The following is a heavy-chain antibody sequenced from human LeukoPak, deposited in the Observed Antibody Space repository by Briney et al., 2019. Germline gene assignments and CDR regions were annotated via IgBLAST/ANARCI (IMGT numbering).Heavy chain of an antibody. CDR3: ARVRDDYFFDY. D-gene: IGHD3-3*01. CDR1: GDSIGTSGYY. Sequence: PSETLSLTCTVSGDSIGTSGYYWSWIRQHPGTGLEWIAYIHYIGNTYYNPSLESRVTMSVHTSSNQFSLNVASVTAADTAVYYCARVRDDYFFDYWGQGILVTVSS. J-gene: IGHJ4*02. CDR2: IHYIGNT. V-gene: IGHV4-31*03.